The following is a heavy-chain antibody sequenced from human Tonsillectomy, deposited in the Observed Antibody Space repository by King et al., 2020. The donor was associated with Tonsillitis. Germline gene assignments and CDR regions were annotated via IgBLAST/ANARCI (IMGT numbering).Heavy chain of an antibody. V-gene: IGHV3-66*01. CDR3: ARAPVAVEHYDYYYYMDV. Sequence: VQLVESGGGLVQPGGSLRLSCAASGFSVRSNYMNWVRQAPGKGLEWVSIIFSGGRINYADSVKGRFTISRDNSKNTLHLQMNSLRAEDTAIYYCARAPVAVEHYDYYYYMDVWGKGTTVTVSS. CDR1: GFSVRSNY. J-gene: IGHJ6*03. CDR2: IFSGGRI.